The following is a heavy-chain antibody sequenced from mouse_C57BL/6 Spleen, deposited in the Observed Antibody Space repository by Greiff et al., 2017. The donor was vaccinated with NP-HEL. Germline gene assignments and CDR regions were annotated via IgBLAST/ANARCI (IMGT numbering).Heavy chain of an antibody. D-gene: IGHD3-3*01. V-gene: IGHV5-15*01. CDR2: ISNLAYSI. J-gene: IGHJ2*01. CDR3: ARQRDEGYFDY. CDR1: GFTFSDYG. Sequence: DVQLVESGGGLVQPGGSLKLSCAASGFTFSDYGMAWVRQAPRKGPEWVAFISNLAYSIYYADTVTGRFTISRENAKNTLYLEMSSLRSEDTAMYYCARQRDEGYFDYWGQGTTLTVSS.